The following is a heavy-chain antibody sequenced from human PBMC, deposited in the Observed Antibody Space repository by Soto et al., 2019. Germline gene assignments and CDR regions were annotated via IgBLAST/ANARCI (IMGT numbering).Heavy chain of an antibody. Sequence: QVQLVQSGAEVKKPGSSVKVSCKASGGTFSSYAISWVRQAPGQGLEWMGGIIPIFGTANYAQEFQRRVTITADDSTSTAYMELSSLRSEDTAVYYCARAQDQVVVVAATGGRWTLDIWGQGTMVTVSS. V-gene: IGHV1-69*01. D-gene: IGHD2-15*01. CDR1: GGTFSSYA. CDR3: ARAQDQVVVVAATGGRWTLDI. CDR2: IIPIFGTA. J-gene: IGHJ3*02.